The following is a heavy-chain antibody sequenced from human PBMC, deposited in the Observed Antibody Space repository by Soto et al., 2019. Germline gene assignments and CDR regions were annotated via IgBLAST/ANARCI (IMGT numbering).Heavy chain of an antibody. J-gene: IGHJ6*02. CDR2: ISAYNGNT. D-gene: IGHD6-19*01. Sequence: ASVKVSCKASGYTFTSYGISWVRQAPGQGLEWMRWISAYNGNTNYAQKLQGRVTMTTDTSTSTAYMELRSLRPDDTAVYYCARDKSGWRQGGPLDYYYYGMDVWGQGTTVTVSS. CDR1: GYTFTSYG. V-gene: IGHV1-18*01. CDR3: ARDKSGWRQGGPLDYYYYGMDV.